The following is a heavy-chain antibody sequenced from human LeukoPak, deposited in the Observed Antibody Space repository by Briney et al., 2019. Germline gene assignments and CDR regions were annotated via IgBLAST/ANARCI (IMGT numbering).Heavy chain of an antibody. Sequence: GGSLRLSCAASGFTFSSYAMSWVRQAPEKGLEWVSVISDSGADTSYADSGKGRFTISRDNSKNTLYLQMNSLRAEDTAVYYCAKSDCTSSSCYTIDYWGQGTLVTVSS. CDR1: GFTFSSYA. D-gene: IGHD2-2*02. CDR3: AKSDCTSSSCYTIDY. V-gene: IGHV3-23*01. CDR2: ISDSGADT. J-gene: IGHJ4*02.